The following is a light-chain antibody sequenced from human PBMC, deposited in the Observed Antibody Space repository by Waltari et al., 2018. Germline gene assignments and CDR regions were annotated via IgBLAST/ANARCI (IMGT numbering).Light chain of an antibody. V-gene: IGLV2-14*01. J-gene: IGLJ2*01. Sequence: QSALTQPASVSGSPGQSITISCTGTRRDVGAYNYVSSYQQHPGKAPKVMIYDVNSRPSGVSNRFSGSKSGNTASLTISGLQAEDEADYYCSSYTSSNTLVVFGGGTKLTVL. CDR1: RRDVGAYNY. CDR2: DVN. CDR3: SSYTSSNTLVV.